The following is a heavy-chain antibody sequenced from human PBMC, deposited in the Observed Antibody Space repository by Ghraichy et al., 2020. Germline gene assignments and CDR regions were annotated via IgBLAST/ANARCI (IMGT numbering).Heavy chain of an antibody. D-gene: IGHD3-9*01. CDR2: IYHSGST. V-gene: IGHV4-4*02. CDR1: GGSISSSNW. CDR3: ARAPLYYDFLTGYIMYYFDY. J-gene: IGHJ4*02. Sequence: SETLSLTCAVSGGSISSSNWWSWVRQPPGKGLEWIGEIYHSGSTNYNPSLKSLVTISVDKSKNQFSLTLSSVTAAGTAVYYGARAPLYYDFLTGYIMYYFDYWGEGTLVTVSS.